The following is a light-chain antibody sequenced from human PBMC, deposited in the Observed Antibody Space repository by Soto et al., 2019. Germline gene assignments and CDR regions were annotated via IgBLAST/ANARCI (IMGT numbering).Light chain of an antibody. V-gene: IGKV1-39*01. CDR2: TIS. CDR3: QQTHSTPLT. J-gene: IGKJ4*01. Sequence: DIQMTPSPSSLSAFVGDRVTITCRASQSISNSLNWYQQKPGKAPRLLISTISSLQSGVPSRFTGSGSGTDFTLTISSLQPEDFATYYCQQTHSTPLTFGGGTKVEV. CDR1: QSISNS.